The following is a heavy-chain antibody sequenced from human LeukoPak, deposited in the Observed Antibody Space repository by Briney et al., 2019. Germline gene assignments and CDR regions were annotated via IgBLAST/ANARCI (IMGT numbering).Heavy chain of an antibody. Sequence: GGSLRLSCAASGFTFSSYAMSWVRQAPGKGLEWVSAISGSGGSTYYADSVKGRFTISRGNSKNTLYLQMNSLRLDDTAVYYCVRDATVGAAYFDFWGQGALVTVSS. CDR1: GFTFSSYA. V-gene: IGHV3-23*01. D-gene: IGHD2-15*01. CDR3: VRDATVGAAYFDF. J-gene: IGHJ4*02. CDR2: ISGSGGST.